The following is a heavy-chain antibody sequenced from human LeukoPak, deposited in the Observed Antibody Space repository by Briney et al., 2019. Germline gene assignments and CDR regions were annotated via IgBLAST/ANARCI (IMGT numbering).Heavy chain of an antibody. CDR2: IVVGSGNT. J-gene: IGHJ4*02. D-gene: IGHD2-15*01. CDR3: ARGVGRHNFDY. CDR1: GFTFTSSA. V-gene: IGHV1-58*02. Sequence: GTSVKVSCKASGFTFTSSAMQWVRQARGQRLEWIGWIVVGSGNTNYAQKFQERVTITRDMSTSTAYMELRSLRSDDTAVYYCARGVGRHNFDYWGQGTLVTVSS.